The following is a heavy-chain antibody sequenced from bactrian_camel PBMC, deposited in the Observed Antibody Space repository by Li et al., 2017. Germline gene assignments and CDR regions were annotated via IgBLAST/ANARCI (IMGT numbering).Heavy chain of an antibody. V-gene: IGHV3S67*01. CDR1: GDTYRGSYC. D-gene: IGHD3*01. CDR2: IAHDGDT. Sequence: DVQLVESGGGSVQAGGSLRLSCAASGDTYRGSYCVAWFRQAPGKEREGVANIAHDGDTAYGDSVKGRFTISEDNAKNTLYLQMNSLNSEDTGMYYCAGSGYRSFRLLVGGLVGLEYGMDYWGNGTQVTVS. J-gene: IGHJ7*01.